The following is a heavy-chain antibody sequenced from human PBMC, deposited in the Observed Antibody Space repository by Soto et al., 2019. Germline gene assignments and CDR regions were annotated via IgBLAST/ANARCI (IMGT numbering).Heavy chain of an antibody. V-gene: IGHV3-23*01. CDR1: GFSFTNYA. D-gene: IGHD2-2*01. J-gene: IGHJ6*02. CDR2: MSGSGGGT. CDR3: AGAYCSGTTCYGLYGMDV. Sequence: XESLLLSCAASGFSFTNYAMHWVRQASGKGLEWVSSMSGSGGGTYYADSVKGRFTISRDNSKNTLFLQMNSLRAEDTALYYCAGAYCSGTTCYGLYGMDVWGQGTTVTVSS.